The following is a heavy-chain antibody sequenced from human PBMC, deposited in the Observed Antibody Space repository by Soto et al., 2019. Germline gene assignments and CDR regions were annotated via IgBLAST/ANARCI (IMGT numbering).Heavy chain of an antibody. CDR1: GGSISSSSYS. Sequence: QLQLQESGPRLVKPSETLSLTCSVSGGSISSSSYSWGWIGQPPGKGLELIGTIYYSGSTHYNPSPEGRVAISADPPNNQLSLRLSSVTAADTAVYYCGRQPGHCGSTTCFGYYSVDVWGQGTTVTVS. CDR2: IYYSGST. J-gene: IGHJ6*02. D-gene: IGHD2-2*01. CDR3: GRQPGHCGSTTCFGYYSVDV. V-gene: IGHV4-39*01.